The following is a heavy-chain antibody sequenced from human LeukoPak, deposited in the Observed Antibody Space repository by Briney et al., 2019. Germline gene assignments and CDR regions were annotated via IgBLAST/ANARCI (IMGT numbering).Heavy chain of an antibody. V-gene: IGHV4-61*02. CDR2: IYTSGST. CDR1: GGSISSGSYY. D-gene: IGHD6-6*01. CDR3: ARKIAAKRYYYYYYYMDV. Sequence: SETLSLTCSVSGGSISSGSYYWSWIRQPAGKGLEWIGRIYTSGSTNYNPSLKSRVTISVDTSKNQFSLKLSSVTAADTAVYYCARKIAAKRYYYYYYYMDVWGKGTTVTVSS. J-gene: IGHJ6*03.